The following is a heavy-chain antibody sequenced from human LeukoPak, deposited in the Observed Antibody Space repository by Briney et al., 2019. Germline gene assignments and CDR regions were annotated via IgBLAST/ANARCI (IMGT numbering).Heavy chain of an antibody. Sequence: SETLSLTCTVSGGSISSSGYYWGWIRQPPGKGLEWIGEINHSGSTNYNPSLKSRVTISVDTSKNQFSLKLSSVTAADTAVYYCARHRGHQTYYDSSGYTPKEDDAFDIWGQGTMVTVSS. CDR3: ARHRGHQTYYDSSGYTPKEDDAFDI. CDR1: GGSISSSGYY. V-gene: IGHV4-39*01. D-gene: IGHD3-22*01. CDR2: INHSGST. J-gene: IGHJ3*02.